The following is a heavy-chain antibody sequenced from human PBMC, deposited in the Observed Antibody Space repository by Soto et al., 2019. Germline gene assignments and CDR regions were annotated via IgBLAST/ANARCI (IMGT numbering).Heavy chain of an antibody. Sequence: GESLKISCKGSGYSFTSYWISWVRQMPGEGLEWMGRIDPSDSYTNYSPSFQGHVTISADKSISTAYLQWSSLKASDTAMYYCARQYSSSSWFDPWGQGTLVTVSS. V-gene: IGHV5-10-1*01. CDR1: GYSFTSYW. D-gene: IGHD6-6*01. CDR2: IDPSDSYT. J-gene: IGHJ5*02. CDR3: ARQYSSSSWFDP.